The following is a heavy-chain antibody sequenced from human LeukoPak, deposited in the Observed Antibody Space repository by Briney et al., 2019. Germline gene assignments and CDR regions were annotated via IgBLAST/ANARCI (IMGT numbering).Heavy chain of an antibody. V-gene: IGHV3-21*01. J-gene: IGHJ4*02. Sequence: GGSLRLSCAASGFTFSTYTMNWVRQARGKGLECVSSISSASTYIYNADSAKGRFTISRDNPKNSLYLQMDSLRVEDTAVYYCARGQWPDYWGQGTLVTVSS. CDR3: ARGQWPDY. D-gene: IGHD6-19*01. CDR1: GFTFSTYT. CDR2: ISSASTYI.